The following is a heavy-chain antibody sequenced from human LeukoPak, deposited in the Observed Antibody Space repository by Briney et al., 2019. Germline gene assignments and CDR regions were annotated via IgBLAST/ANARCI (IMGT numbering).Heavy chain of an antibody. Sequence: GASVKVSCKASGYTFTSYDINWVRQATGQGLEWMGWMNPNCGNTGYAQKFQGRVTMTRNTSISTAYMELSSLRSEDTAVYYCARGPRGPRRNWFDPWGQGTLVTVSS. CDR2: MNPNCGNT. V-gene: IGHV1-8*01. CDR1: GYTFTSYD. D-gene: IGHD3-10*01. CDR3: ARGPRGPRRNWFDP. J-gene: IGHJ5*02.